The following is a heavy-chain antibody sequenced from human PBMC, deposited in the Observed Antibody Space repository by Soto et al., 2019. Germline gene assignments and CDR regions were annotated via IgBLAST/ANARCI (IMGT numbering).Heavy chain of an antibody. V-gene: IGHV2-5*02. CDR1: GFSLSTSGVG. CDR3: AHRHPGITIFGVVHKKGWFDP. D-gene: IGHD3-3*01. CDR2: IYWDDDK. Sequence: SGPTLVKPTQTLTLTCTFSGFSLSTSGVGVGWIRQPPGKALEWLALIYWDDDKRYSPSLKSRLTITKDTSKNQVVLKMTNMDPVDTATYYCAHRHPGITIFGVVHKKGWFDPWGQGTLVTVSS. J-gene: IGHJ5*02.